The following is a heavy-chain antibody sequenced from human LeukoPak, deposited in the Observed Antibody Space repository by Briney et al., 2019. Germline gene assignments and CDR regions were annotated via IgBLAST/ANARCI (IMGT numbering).Heavy chain of an antibody. D-gene: IGHD1-26*01. CDR2: INPNSGGT. J-gene: IGHJ3*02. Sequence: ASVKVSCKASGYTFTGYYMHWERQAPGQGLEWMGWINPNSGGTNYAQKFQGRVTITRNTSISTAYMELSSLRSEDTAVYYCARGATPDAFDIWGQGTMVTVSS. CDR3: ARGATPDAFDI. V-gene: IGHV1-2*02. CDR1: GYTFTGYY.